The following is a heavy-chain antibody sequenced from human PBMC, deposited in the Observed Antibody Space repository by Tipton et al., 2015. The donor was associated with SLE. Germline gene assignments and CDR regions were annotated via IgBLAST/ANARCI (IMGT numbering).Heavy chain of an antibody. Sequence: SLRLSCAASGFTFTTYAFSWVRQAPGKGLEWVSLTYSRAATYYAESEKDRFTIYRDDSKNTLFLQMNSLRPEDTAIYYCARISYGDEADAWGPGTAVTVSS. D-gene: IGHD2-21*02. CDR2: TYSRAAT. CDR3: ARISYGDEADA. J-gene: IGHJ5*02. V-gene: IGHV3-23*03. CDR1: GFTFTTYA.